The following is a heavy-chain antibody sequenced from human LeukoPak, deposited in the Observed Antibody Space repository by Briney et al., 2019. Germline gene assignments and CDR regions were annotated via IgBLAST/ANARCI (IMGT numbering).Heavy chain of an antibody. CDR1: GFTFSSYA. D-gene: IGHD3-22*01. J-gene: IGHJ4*02. CDR3: AKDPTSDSSGYYY. V-gene: IGHV3-66*01. CDR2: IYSGGST. Sequence: PGGSLRLSCAASGFTFSSYAMSWVRQAPGKGLEWVSVIYSGGSTYYADSVKGRFTISRDNSKNTLYLQMNSLRAEDTAVYYCAKDPTSDSSGYYYWGQGTLVTVSS.